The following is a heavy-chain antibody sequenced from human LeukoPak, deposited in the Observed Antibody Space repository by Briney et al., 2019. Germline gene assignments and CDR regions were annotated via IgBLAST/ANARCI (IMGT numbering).Heavy chain of an antibody. Sequence: PGGSLRLSCEASGFTFSSYAMSWVRQAPGKGREGVSSIRGSGGSTYYADSVKGRFTISRDNSKNTLYLQMNSLRAEDTAVYYCAKDLNSYGYYYYGMDVWGQGTTVTVSS. CDR2: IRGSGGST. V-gene: IGHV3-23*01. J-gene: IGHJ6*02. CDR1: GFTFSSYA. D-gene: IGHD5-18*01. CDR3: AKDLNSYGYYYYGMDV.